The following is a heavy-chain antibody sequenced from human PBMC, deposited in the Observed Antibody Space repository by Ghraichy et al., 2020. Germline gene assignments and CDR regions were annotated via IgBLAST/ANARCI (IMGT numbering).Heavy chain of an antibody. D-gene: IGHD2-2*02. CDR3: AADLYGLDAFDI. J-gene: IGHJ3*02. V-gene: IGHV1-58*01. Sequence: SVKVSCKASGFTFTSSAVQWVRQARGQRLEWIGWIVVGSGNTNYAQKFQERVTITRDMSTSTAYMELSSLRSEDTAVYYCAADLYGLDAFDIWGQGTMVPVSS. CDR1: GFTFTSSA. CDR2: IVVGSGNT.